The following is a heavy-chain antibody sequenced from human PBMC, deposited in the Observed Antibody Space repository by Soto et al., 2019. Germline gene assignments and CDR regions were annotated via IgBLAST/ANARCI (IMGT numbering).Heavy chain of an antibody. V-gene: IGHV3-7*01. CDR3: AREANYYGSGSYYGSYYSYLDV. Sequence: GSLRLSRAAAGFKFSSYWSSWVRQAPGKGLEWVANIKQDGSEKYYVDSVKGRFTISRDNAKNSLYLQMNSLRAEDTAVYYCAREANYYGSGSYYGSYYSYLDVWGKGTTVTVSS. CDR2: IKQDGSEK. CDR1: GFKFSSYW. D-gene: IGHD3-10*01. J-gene: IGHJ6*03.